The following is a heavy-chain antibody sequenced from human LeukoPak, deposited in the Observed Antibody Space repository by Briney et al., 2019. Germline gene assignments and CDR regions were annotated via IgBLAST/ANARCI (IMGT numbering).Heavy chain of an antibody. CDR3: ARHLAVAGSYYFDY. Sequence: SETLSLTCAVSGYSISSGYYWGWIRQPPGKGLEWIGSIYHSGSTYYNPSLKSRVTISVGTSKNQFSLKLSSVTAADTAVYYCARHLAVAGSYYFDYWGQGTLVTVSS. CDR2: IYHSGST. CDR1: GYSISSGYY. J-gene: IGHJ4*02. V-gene: IGHV4-38-2*01. D-gene: IGHD6-19*01.